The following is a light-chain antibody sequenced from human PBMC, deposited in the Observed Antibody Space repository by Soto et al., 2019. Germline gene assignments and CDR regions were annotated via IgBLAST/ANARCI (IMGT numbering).Light chain of an antibody. CDR2: GAS. CDR3: QQYGSSPPYT. J-gene: IGKJ2*01. CDR1: QSVSSSF. Sequence: EIVLTQSPGTPSLSPGERATLSCRASQSVSSSFLAWYQQKPGQSPRLLIYGASSRATGIPDRFSGSGSGTDFTLTISRLEPEDFAVYYCQQYGSSPPYTFGQGTKVDIK. V-gene: IGKV3-20*01.